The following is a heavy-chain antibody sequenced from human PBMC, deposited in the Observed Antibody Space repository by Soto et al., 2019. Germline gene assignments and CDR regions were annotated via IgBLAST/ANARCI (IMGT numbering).Heavy chain of an antibody. J-gene: IGHJ4*02. V-gene: IGHV1-69*13. CDR1: GGTFSSYA. CDR3: ARDAPLSGPEYSSAYFDY. D-gene: IGHD6-19*01. Sequence: GASVKVSCKASGGTFSSYAISWVRQAPGQGLEWMGGIIPIFGTANYAQKFQGRVTITADESTSTAYMELSSLRSEDTAVYYCARDAPLSGPEYSSAYFDYWGQGTLVTVSS. CDR2: IIPIFGTA.